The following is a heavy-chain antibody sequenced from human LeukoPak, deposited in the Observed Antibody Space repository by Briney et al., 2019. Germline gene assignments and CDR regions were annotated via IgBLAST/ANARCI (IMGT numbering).Heavy chain of an antibody. Sequence: SETLSLTCSVSGDSVSSSPYYWDWIRQPPGKGLEWIGNTFSTSTLYNASLRSRVTILVDTSKNQFSLKLTSATAADTAIYYCARYKFHNYFDPWGQGTLVVVSS. CDR3: ARYKFHNYFDP. D-gene: IGHD5-24*01. CDR1: GDSVSSSPYY. V-gene: IGHV4-61*01. J-gene: IGHJ5*02. CDR2: TFSTST.